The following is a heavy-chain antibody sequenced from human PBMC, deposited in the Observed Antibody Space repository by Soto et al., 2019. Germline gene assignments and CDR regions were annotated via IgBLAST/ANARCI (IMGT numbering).Heavy chain of an antibody. J-gene: IGHJ4*02. CDR3: AILSN. D-gene: IGHD6-6*01. Sequence: PGGSLRLSCAASGFTVSSNDMNWVRQAPWKGLEWLSIIYSDGTTYYADYVKGRFTISRDNFKNTLYLQMNNLRAEDTAVYYCAILSNCGQRTLVTVFS. CDR2: IYSDGTT. CDR1: GFTVSSND. V-gene: IGHV3-53*01.